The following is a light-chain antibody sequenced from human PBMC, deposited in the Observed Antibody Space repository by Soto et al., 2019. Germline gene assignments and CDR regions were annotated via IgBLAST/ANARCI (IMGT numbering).Light chain of an antibody. V-gene: IGKV3-20*01. Sequence: EIVLTQSPGTLSLSPGERATLSCRASQSVNSNYLVWYQQKRGQTPRLLIYGASSRATGIPDRFSGSGSGTDFTLTISRLEPEDFAVYYCQQYGSSPYTFGQGTKLEIK. CDR1: QSVNSNY. CDR2: GAS. CDR3: QQYGSSPYT. J-gene: IGKJ2*01.